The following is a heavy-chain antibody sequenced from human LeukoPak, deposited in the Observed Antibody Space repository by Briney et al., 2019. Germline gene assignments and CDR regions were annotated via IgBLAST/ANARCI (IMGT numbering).Heavy chain of an antibody. CDR3: AKRLGAYYDYVWGSYPFDY. J-gene: IGHJ4*02. CDR2: IYYDGSHK. CDR1: GFTFSYYP. D-gene: IGHD3-16*02. V-gene: IGHV3-30*18. Sequence: GSLRLSCVASGFTFSYYPLSWVRQAPGKGLEWVAVIYYDGSHKYYADSVKGRFTISRDNSKNTLYLQMNSLRAEDTAVYYCAKRLGAYYDYVWGSYPFDYWGQGTLVTVSS.